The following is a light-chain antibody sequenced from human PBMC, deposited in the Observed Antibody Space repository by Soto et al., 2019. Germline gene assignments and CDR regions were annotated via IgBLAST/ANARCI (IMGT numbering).Light chain of an antibody. CDR2: EVS. J-gene: IGLJ3*02. CDR3: TSYKTSRIWV. V-gene: IGLV2-14*01. Sequence: QSALTQPASVSGSPGQSITISCTGSSGDVGHYNYVSWYQQHPGKAPKLMIYEVSNRPSGVSNRFSGSKSGNTASLIISGLQAEDEADYYCTSYKTSRIWVFGGGTKVTVL. CDR1: SGDVGHYNY.